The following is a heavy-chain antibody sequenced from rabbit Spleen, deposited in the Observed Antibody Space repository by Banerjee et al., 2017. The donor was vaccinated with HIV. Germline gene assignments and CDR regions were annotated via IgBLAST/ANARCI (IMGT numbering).Heavy chain of an antibody. CDR3: ARADDSNRAYGSSL. CDR1: GLDFSSSYW. V-gene: IGHV1S45*01. Sequence: QEQLVESGGDLVQPEGSLTLTCTASGLDFSSSYWICWVRQAPGKGLEWIACIYTSSSGNTYYASWAKGRFTITRSTSLNTVTLQLNSLTAADTATYFCARADDSNRAYGSSLWGQGTLVTVS. J-gene: IGHJ4*01. D-gene: IGHD4-2*01. CDR2: IYTSSSGNT.